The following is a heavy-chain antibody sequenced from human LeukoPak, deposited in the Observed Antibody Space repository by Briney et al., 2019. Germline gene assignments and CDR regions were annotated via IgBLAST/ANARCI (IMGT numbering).Heavy chain of an antibody. CDR2: VNPNSGGT. J-gene: IGHJ5*02. V-gene: IGHV1-2*02. CDR3: ARQVVRMTNNWFDP. D-gene: IGHD2-15*01. Sequence: ASVKVSCKTSGYAFTDSYVHWGRQAPGRGLEWRGYVNPNSGGTDYAQTFQGRVTMTRHTSITTAYIELTALTSDDTAIYFCARQVVRMTNNWFDPWGQGTLVTVSS. CDR1: GYAFTDSY.